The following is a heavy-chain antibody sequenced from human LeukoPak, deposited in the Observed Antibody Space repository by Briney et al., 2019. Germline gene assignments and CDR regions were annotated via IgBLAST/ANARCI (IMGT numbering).Heavy chain of an antibody. J-gene: IGHJ3*02. Sequence: GGSLRPSCAASGFTLSSYSMNWVRQAPGKGLEWVSSISSSSSYIYYADSVKGRFTISRDNAKNSLYLQMNSLRAEDTAVYYCARSREGSSSWPDAFDIWGQGTMVTVSS. V-gene: IGHV3-21*01. CDR3: ARSREGSSSWPDAFDI. D-gene: IGHD6-13*01. CDR1: GFTLSSYS. CDR2: ISSSSSYI.